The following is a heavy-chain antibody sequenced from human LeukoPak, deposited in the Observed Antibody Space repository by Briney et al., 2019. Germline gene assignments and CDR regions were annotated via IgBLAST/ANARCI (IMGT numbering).Heavy chain of an antibody. CDR3: ARPPGGSYLRNAFDI. CDR1: GYSFTNYW. V-gene: IGHV5-10-1*01. D-gene: IGHD1-26*01. Sequence: GESLKISCKGSGYSFTNYWISWVRQMPGKGLEWMGRIDPSDSYTNYSPSFEGHVTISADKSISTAYLQWSSLKASDTAMYYCARPPGGSYLRNAFDIWGQGTMVTVSS. CDR2: IDPSDSYT. J-gene: IGHJ3*02.